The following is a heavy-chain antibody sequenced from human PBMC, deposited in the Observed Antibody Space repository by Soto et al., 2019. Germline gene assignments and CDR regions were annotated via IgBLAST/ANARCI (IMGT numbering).Heavy chain of an antibody. V-gene: IGHV1-18*01. J-gene: IGHJ2*01. CDR2: ISAYNGNT. Sequence: ASVKVSCKASGYTFTSYGISWVRQAPGQGLEWMGWISAYNGNTNYTQKLQGRVTMTTDTSTSTAYMELRSLSSDDTAVYYCARDQGLYGDYDLEGVWYFDLWGRGTLVTVSS. D-gene: IGHD4-17*01. CDR1: GYTFTSYG. CDR3: ARDQGLYGDYDLEGVWYFDL.